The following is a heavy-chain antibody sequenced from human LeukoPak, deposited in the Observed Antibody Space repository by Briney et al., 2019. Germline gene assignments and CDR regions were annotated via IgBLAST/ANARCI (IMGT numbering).Heavy chain of an antibody. CDR1: GYTFTNYG. D-gene: IGHD2-15*01. CDR3: ASQQDLAFTISSGGYYFDF. V-gene: IGHV1-18*01. CDR2: ISAYNGNA. J-gene: IGHJ4*02. Sequence: ASVKVSCKASGYTFTNYGYSWVRQAPGQGLEWMGWISAYNGNADYAQKFQGRVNMTTDTSTSTVYMELRRLASDDTAVYYCASQQDLAFTISSGGYYFDFWGQGSLVAVSS.